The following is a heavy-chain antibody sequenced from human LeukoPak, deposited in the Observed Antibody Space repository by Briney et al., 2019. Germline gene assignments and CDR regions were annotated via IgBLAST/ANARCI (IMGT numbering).Heavy chain of an antibody. CDR2: ISGSGGST. J-gene: IGHJ4*02. CDR3: AKGVRVTIFAVVKTPFDY. CDR1: GFTFSSYA. Sequence: PGGSLRLSCAASGFTFSSYAMSWVRQAPGKGLEWVSAISGSGGSTYYADSVKGRFTISRDNSKNTLYLQMNSLRAEDTAVYYCAKGVRVTIFAVVKTPFDYWGQGTLVTVSS. V-gene: IGHV3-23*01. D-gene: IGHD3-3*01.